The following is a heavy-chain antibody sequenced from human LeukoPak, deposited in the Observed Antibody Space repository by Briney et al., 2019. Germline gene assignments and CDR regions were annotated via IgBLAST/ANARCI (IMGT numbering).Heavy chain of an antibody. D-gene: IGHD2-15*01. J-gene: IGHJ1*01. CDR1: GFTFDNYG. Sequence: GGSLRLSCAASGFTFDNYGMHWVRQAPGKGLEWVADISSDGATQYYADSVKGRFTISRDNSKNTLNLQMNSLRPGDTAVNYCAKGCLGGGNCFFFQHWGQGTLVTVSS. CDR3: AKGCLGGGNCFFFQH. V-gene: IGHV3-30*18. CDR2: ISSDGATQ.